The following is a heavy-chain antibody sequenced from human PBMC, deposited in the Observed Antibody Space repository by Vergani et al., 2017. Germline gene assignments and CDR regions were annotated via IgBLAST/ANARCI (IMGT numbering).Heavy chain of an antibody. CDR1: GGTFSSYA. V-gene: IGHV1-69*12. D-gene: IGHD4-17*01. Sequence: QVQLVQSGAEVKKPGSSVKVSCKASGGTFSSYAISWVRQAPGQGLEWMGGIIPIFGTANYAQKFQGRVTITADESTSIAYMELSSLRSEDTAVYYCAREDYGDYEPYYYYYGMDVWGQGTTVTVSS. J-gene: IGHJ6*02. CDR2: IIPIFGTA. CDR3: AREDYGDYEPYYYYYGMDV.